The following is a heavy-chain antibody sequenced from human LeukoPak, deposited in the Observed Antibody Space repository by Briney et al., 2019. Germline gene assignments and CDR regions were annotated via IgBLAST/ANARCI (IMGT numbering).Heavy chain of an antibody. Sequence: GGSLRLSCTASGFTFSSYAMSWVRQAPGKGLEWVSAISGNSGSTYYADSVKGRFTISRDNSKNTLYLQMNSLRAEDTAVYYCAKSATYCSGGSCYLRGTFAFDYWGQGTLVTVSS. CDR3: AKSATYCSGGSCYLRGTFAFDY. V-gene: IGHV3-23*01. CDR1: GFTFSSYA. CDR2: ISGNSGST. D-gene: IGHD2-15*01. J-gene: IGHJ4*02.